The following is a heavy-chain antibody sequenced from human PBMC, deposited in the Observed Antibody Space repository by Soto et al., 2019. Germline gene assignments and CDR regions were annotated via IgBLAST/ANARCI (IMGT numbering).Heavy chain of an antibody. Sequence: PGGSLRLSCAASGFIFNNYDMHWVRQAPGKGLEWVAVTSYDGSKDLYADSVKGRFTISRDNSKNTLYLQMNSLTDADTALYFCAKDSGQLPPYFDYWGQGIRVTVSS. CDR1: GFIFNNYD. J-gene: IGHJ4*02. CDR3: AKDSGQLPPYFDY. CDR2: TSYDGSKD. V-gene: IGHV3-30*18. D-gene: IGHD2-2*01.